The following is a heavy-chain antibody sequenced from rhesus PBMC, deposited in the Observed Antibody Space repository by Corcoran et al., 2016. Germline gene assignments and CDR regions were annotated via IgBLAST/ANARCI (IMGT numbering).Heavy chain of an antibody. J-gene: IGHJ5-1*01. CDR1: GYSIRSGYY. Sequence: QVQLQESGLGLVKPSETLSLTCAVSGYSIRSGYYWGWIRPPPGKGLVWIGCICGSGGSNFLNPSLKSRVTLSVDTSKNQFSLKLSSVTAADTAVYYCARGQSRHRFDVWGPGVLVTVSS. CDR3: ARGQSRHRFDV. CDR2: ICGSGGSN. V-gene: IGHV4S14*01.